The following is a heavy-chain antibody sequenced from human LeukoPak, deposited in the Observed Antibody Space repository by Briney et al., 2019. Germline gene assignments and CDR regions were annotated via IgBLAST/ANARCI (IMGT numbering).Heavy chain of an antibody. CDR3: ARDLSGYILDY. CDR1: GFTFSSYG. D-gene: IGHD5-12*01. V-gene: IGHV3-33*08. J-gene: IGHJ4*02. Sequence: GGSLRLSCAASGFTFSSYGMHWVRQAPAKGLDGVAVIWSDGNNKYYEDSVQGRFTISRDNSKNTLYLQMSRLRAEETAVYYCARDLSGYILDYWGQGTLVTVSS. CDR2: IWSDGNNK.